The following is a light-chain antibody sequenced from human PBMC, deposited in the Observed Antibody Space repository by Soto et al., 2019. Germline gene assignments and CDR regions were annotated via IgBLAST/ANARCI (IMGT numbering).Light chain of an antibody. J-gene: IGLJ2*01. V-gene: IGLV2-8*01. Sequence: QSVLTQPRSVSGSPGQSVTISCTGSSSDVGGYNYVSWYQQHPGKAPKLMIYEVSKRPSGVPDRFSGSKSGNTASLTVSGLQAEDEADYYCSSYAGCNKLVVFGGGTKLNVL. CDR1: SSDVGGYNY. CDR2: EVS. CDR3: SSYAGCNKLVV.